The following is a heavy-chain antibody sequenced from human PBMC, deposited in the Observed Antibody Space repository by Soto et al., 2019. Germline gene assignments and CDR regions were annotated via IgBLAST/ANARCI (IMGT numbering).Heavy chain of an antibody. CDR1: GYTFTGYY. CDR2: INPNSGGT. CDR3: AGGVLSGSYYNWFDP. V-gene: IGHV1-2*02. Sequence: ASVKVSCKASGYTFTGYYMRWVRQAPGQGLEWMGWINPNSGGTDYAQKFQGRVTMTRDTSISTAYMELSRLRSDDTAVYYCAGGVLSGSYYNWFDPWGQGTPVTVSS. J-gene: IGHJ5*02. D-gene: IGHD1-26*01.